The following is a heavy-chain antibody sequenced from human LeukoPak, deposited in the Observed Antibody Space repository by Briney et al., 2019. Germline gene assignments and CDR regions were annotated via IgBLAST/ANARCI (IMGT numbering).Heavy chain of an antibody. CDR1: GFTFSSYW. J-gene: IGHJ4*02. Sequence: GSLRLSCAASGFTFSSYWMSWVRQAPGKGLEWVANMKQDGREKYYVDSVKGRFTISRDNAKNSLYLQMNSLRAEDTAVYYCARGAGVFDDWGQGTLVTVSP. CDR3: ARGAGVFDD. V-gene: IGHV3-7*01. D-gene: IGHD3-10*01. CDR2: MKQDGREK.